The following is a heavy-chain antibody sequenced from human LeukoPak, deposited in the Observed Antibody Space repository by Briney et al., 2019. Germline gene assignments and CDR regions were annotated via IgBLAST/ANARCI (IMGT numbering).Heavy chain of an antibody. CDR1: GGSISSSSYY. D-gene: IGHD3-10*01. CDR3: ARSPGSSSQTMYNFFDP. V-gene: IGHV4-39*07. Sequence: SETLSLTCTVSGGSISSSSYYWGWIRQPPGKGLEWIGSIYYSGSTNYNPSLKSRVTISIDTSKNQFSLKLTSLTPADTAVYFCARSPGSSSQTMYNFFDPWGQRTLVTVSS. CDR2: IYYSGST. J-gene: IGHJ5*02.